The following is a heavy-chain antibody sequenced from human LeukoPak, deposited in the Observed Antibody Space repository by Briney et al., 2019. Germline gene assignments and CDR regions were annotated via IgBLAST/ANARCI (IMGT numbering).Heavy chain of an antibody. CDR3: ARDNRSDFDY. D-gene: IGHD2/OR15-2a*01. CDR2: IYYSGST. CDR1: GGSISSSNW. Sequence: SGTLSLTCAVSGGSISSSNWWSWVRQPPGKGLEWIGSIYYSGSTYYNPSLKSRVTISVDTSKNQFSLKLSSVTAADTAVYYCARDNRSDFDYWGQGTLVTVSS. J-gene: IGHJ4*02. V-gene: IGHV4-4*02.